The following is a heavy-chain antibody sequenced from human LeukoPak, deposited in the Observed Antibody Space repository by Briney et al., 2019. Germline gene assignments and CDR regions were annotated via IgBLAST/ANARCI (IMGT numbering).Heavy chain of an antibody. Sequence: GGSLRLSCAASGFTFSDYYMSWIRQAPGKGLEWVSYISSSGSIIYYAVSVKGRFTISRDNAKNSLYLQMNSLSAEDTAVYYCARDGTHTARRRTYVFDIWGQGTMVTVSS. D-gene: IGHD1-1*01. CDR3: ARDGTHTARRRTYVFDI. J-gene: IGHJ3*02. CDR1: GFTFSDYY. CDR2: ISSSGSII. V-gene: IGHV3-11*01.